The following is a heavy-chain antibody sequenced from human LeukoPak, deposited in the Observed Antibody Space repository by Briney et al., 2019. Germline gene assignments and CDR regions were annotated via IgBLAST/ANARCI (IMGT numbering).Heavy chain of an antibody. CDR3: ARGIMTTDV. CDR2: INHSGST. CDR1: GGSFSGYY. D-gene: IGHD4-11*01. Sequence: SETLSLTCAVYGGSFSGYYWSWIRQPPGKGLEWIGEINHSGSTNYNPSLKSRVTISVDASKNLFSLKLSSVTAADTAVYYCARGIMTTDVWGQGTTVTVSS. V-gene: IGHV4-34*01. J-gene: IGHJ6*02.